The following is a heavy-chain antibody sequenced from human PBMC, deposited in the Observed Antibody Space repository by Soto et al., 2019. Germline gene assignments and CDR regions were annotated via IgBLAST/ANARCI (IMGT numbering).Heavy chain of an antibody. CDR3: ASHSSSSYGDYYYYGMDV. CDR2: IFGGGST. V-gene: IGHV3-53*01. D-gene: IGHD6-13*01. J-gene: IGHJ6*02. Sequence: EGGLRLSCAPDGINVCSHYMSWDSQAPGKGREWVSVIFGGGSTYYADSVKGRFTISRDMSKNTLYLQVNSLRAEDTAVYYCASHSSSSYGDYYYYGMDVCRQLHTFT. CDR1: GINVCSHY.